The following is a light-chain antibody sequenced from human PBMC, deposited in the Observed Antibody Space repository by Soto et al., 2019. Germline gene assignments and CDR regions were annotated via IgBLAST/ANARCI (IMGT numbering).Light chain of an antibody. Sequence: DIQMTQSPSTLFASVGDRVTITCRASQSVRNWLAWYQQKPGRAPHLLIYDSSTLEPGVPSRFSGSGSGTEFTLTINGLQPDDFGTYYCQQYDGYSPQTFGQGTKVEIK. CDR1: QSVRNW. V-gene: IGKV1-5*01. CDR3: QQYDGYSPQT. CDR2: DSS. J-gene: IGKJ1*01.